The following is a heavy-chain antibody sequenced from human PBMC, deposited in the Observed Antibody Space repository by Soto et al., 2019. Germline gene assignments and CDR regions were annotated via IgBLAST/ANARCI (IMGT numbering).Heavy chain of an antibody. CDR1: GFTFSSYG. CDR3: ARDSAWLATEPDAFDI. D-gene: IGHD6-19*01. Sequence: QVQLVESGGGVVQPGRSLRLSCAASGFTFSSYGMHWVRQAPGKGLEWVAVIWYDGSNKYYADSVKGRFTISRDNSKNTLYLQMNSLRAEDTAAYYCARDSAWLATEPDAFDIWGQGTMVTVSS. J-gene: IGHJ3*02. V-gene: IGHV3-33*01. CDR2: IWYDGSNK.